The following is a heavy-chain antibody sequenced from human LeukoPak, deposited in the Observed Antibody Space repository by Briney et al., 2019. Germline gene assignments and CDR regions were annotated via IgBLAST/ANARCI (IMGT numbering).Heavy chain of an antibody. Sequence: PSETLSLTCTVSGGSISSGDYYWSWIRQPPGKGLEWIGYIYYSGSTYYNPSLKSRVTISVDTSKNQFSLKLSSVTAADTAVYYCARASLLTGRGTVDYWGQGTLVTVSS. CDR3: ARASLLTGRGTVDY. V-gene: IGHV4-30-4*01. CDR2: IYYSGST. D-gene: IGHD3-9*01. J-gene: IGHJ4*02. CDR1: GGSISSGDYY.